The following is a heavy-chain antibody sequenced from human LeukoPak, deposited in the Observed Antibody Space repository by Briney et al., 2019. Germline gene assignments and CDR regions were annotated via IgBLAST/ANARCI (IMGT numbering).Heavy chain of an antibody. D-gene: IGHD3-9*01. J-gene: IGHJ4*02. CDR1: GGSISSYY. CDR2: IYYSGST. V-gene: IGHV4-59*01. CDR3: AREGGRYFDQGTFDY. Sequence: PSETLSLTCTVSGGSISSYYWSWIRQPPGKGLEWIGYIYYSGSTNYNPSLKSRVTISVDTSKNQFSLKLSSVTAADTAVYYCAREGGRYFDQGTFDYWGQGTLVTVSS.